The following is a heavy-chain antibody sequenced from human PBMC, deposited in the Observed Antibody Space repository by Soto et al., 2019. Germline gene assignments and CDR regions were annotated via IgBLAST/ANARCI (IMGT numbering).Heavy chain of an antibody. CDR3: WRGNYDFWSGYSLDYYYYYMDV. J-gene: IGHJ6*03. Sequence: SETLSLTCSVSGGSISGYYWRWIRQPPGKGLEWIGYIYYSGSTNYNPSLKSRVTISVDTSKDQFSLTLSSVTAADTAVYYCWRGNYDFWSGYSLDYYYYYMDVWGKGNWVTVSS. CDR2: IYYSGST. CDR1: GGSISGYY. D-gene: IGHD3-3*01. V-gene: IGHV4-59*01.